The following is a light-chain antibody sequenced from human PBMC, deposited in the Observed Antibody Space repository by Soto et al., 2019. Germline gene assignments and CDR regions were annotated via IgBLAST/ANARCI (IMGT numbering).Light chain of an antibody. V-gene: IGKV3-20*01. CDR2: GAS. CDR3: QQYSSSRT. CDR1: QSVSSSY. Sequence: EIVMTQSPATLSLSPGERATLSCRASQSVSSSYLAWYQQKPGQAPRLLIYGASSRATGIPVRFSGSGSETDFTLTITRLAPEDFAMYYCQQYSSSRTFGQGTKVDNK. J-gene: IGKJ1*01.